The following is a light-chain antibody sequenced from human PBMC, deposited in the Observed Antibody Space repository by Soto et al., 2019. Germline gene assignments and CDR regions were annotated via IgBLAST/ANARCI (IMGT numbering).Light chain of an antibody. V-gene: IGKV1-39*01. CDR3: QQSYGTPFP. J-gene: IGKJ5*01. CDR2: AAS. CDR1: QTIRIY. Sequence: VTKSPCSLSASVGDRVILTCRASQTIRIYLNWFQQKPGKAPNLLISAASSLQSGVPSRFSGSGSGTDFTLTITSLQPEDFATYYCQQSYGTPFPFGQ.